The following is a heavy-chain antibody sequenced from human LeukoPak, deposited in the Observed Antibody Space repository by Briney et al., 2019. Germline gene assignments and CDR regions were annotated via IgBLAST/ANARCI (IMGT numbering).Heavy chain of an antibody. CDR3: ASRRGYKGVFDI. CDR2: IYSSGST. D-gene: IGHD5-24*01. J-gene: IGHJ3*02. CDR1: GGSISNGSYY. Sequence: SKTLSLTCTVAGGSISNGSYYWSWIRQPAGKGLEWIGRIYSSGSTNYNPSLKSLVTISVDTSKNQFSLKLSSVTAADTAMYYCASRRGYKGVFDIWGPGTMVTVSS. V-gene: IGHV4-61*02.